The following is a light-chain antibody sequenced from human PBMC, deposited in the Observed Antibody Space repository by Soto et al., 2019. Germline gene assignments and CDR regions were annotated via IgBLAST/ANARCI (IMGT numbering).Light chain of an antibody. J-gene: IGKJ1*01. CDR3: QQYINRWT. CDR1: QSISIW. CDR2: KAS. Sequence: DIQMTQSPSTLSASVGDRVTITCRASQSISIWLAWYQQKPGKAPKLLIYKASSLESGVPSRFSGSGSGTEFTLTISSLQTEDFANYYCQQYINRWTFGPGTKVEIK. V-gene: IGKV1-5*03.